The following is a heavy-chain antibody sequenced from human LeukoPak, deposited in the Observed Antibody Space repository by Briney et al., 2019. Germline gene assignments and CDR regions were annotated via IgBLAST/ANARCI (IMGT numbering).Heavy chain of an antibody. V-gene: IGHV3-23*01. D-gene: IGHD3-22*01. J-gene: IGHJ1*01. CDR1: GFTFSSYA. CDR3: ARVRDYYDSRGYYFEYFDH. Sequence: GGSLRLSCAASGFTFSSYAMSWVRQAPGKGLEWVSAISGSGGSTYYADSVKGRFTISRDNSKNTLYLQMNSLRAEDTAVYYCARVRDYYDSRGYYFEYFDHWGQGTLVTVSS. CDR2: ISGSGGST.